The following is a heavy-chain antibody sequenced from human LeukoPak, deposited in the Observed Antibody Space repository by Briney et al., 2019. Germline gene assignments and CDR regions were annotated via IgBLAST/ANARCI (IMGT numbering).Heavy chain of an antibody. Sequence: SETLSLTCGVSGGSFRGYYWSWIRLSPGRVLEWIGEITHSGATKYNPSLASRLTISLDTSKDQFSLKLTSATAADTAVYYCARGVLRVTRARGTSKAFDPWGQGTQVSVFS. CDR2: ITHSGAT. V-gene: IGHV4-34*01. CDR1: GGSFRGYY. CDR3: ARGVLRVTRARGTSKAFDP. J-gene: IGHJ5*02. D-gene: IGHD3-10*01.